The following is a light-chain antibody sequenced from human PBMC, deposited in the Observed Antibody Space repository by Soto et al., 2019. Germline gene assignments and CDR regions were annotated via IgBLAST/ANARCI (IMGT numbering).Light chain of an antibody. V-gene: IGKV3-20*01. Sequence: EIVLTQSPGTLSLSPGERATLSCRASQSVSNYLAWYQHKPGQAPRLLIYGASSRATGIPDRFSGSGSETDFTLTISRLEPEVFAVYCCQQYGGSPQTFGQGTKVDIK. CDR2: GAS. CDR1: QSVSNY. CDR3: QQYGGSPQT. J-gene: IGKJ1*01.